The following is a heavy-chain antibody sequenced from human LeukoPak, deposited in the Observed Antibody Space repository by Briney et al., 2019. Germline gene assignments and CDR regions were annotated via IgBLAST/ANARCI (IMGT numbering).Heavy chain of an antibody. D-gene: IGHD4-17*01. V-gene: IGHV3-23*01. CDR3: ARDPNGDYIGAFDM. J-gene: IGHJ3*02. CDR2: IRGGGTSE. Sequence: GGSLRLSCTASGFTFSAYAMMWVRQAPGKGPEWVSAIRGGGTSEFYADTVKGRFRISRDNSKDTLFLQMNSLRAEDTAVYYCARDPNGDYIGAFDMWGPGTMVTVSS. CDR1: GFTFSAYA.